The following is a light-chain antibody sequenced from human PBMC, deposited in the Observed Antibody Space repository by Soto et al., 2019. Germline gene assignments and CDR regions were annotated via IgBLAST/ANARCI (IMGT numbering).Light chain of an antibody. Sequence: DIQMTQSPTSLSASVGDRVTITCRASQGIRNFVAWYQQKPGKAPKLLIYAASTLQSGVPSRFSGSGSGTDFTLTINTLQPEYVATYSCQQYSSVPVFVPGTKVEIK. CDR3: QQYSSVPV. V-gene: IGKV1-27*01. CDR1: QGIRNF. CDR2: AAS. J-gene: IGKJ3*01.